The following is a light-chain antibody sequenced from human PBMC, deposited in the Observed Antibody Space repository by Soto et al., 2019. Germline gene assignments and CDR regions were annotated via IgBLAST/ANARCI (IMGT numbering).Light chain of an antibody. V-gene: IGKV1-9*01. J-gene: IGKJ5*01. Sequence: DIQLTQPPSFLAASVGDRVTITCRASQGLSSGLALYKQKSGKARKLLIYAASPLQSGVPSRISGSGSGTEFTLTISSLQPEDLATYYRQQLNSYPITFGQGTRLEIK. CDR2: AAS. CDR1: QGLSSG. CDR3: QQLNSYPIT.